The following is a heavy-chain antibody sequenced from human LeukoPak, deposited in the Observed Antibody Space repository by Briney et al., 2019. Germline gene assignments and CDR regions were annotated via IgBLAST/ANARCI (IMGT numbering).Heavy chain of an antibody. CDR2: INPNSGGT. J-gene: IGHJ6*03. CDR3: ARDYSGYSYYMDV. D-gene: IGHD1-26*01. V-gene: IGHV1-2*02. Sequence: ASVKVSCKASGYTFTGYYMHWARQAPGQGLEWMGWINPNSGGTNYAQKFQGRVTMTRDTSISTAYMELSRLRSDDTAVYYCARDYSGYSYYMDVWGKGTTVTVSS. CDR1: GYTFTGYY.